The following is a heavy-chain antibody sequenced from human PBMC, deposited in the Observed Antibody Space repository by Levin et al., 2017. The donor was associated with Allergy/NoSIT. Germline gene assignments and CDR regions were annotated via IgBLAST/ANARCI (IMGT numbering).Heavy chain of an antibody. CDR1: GGTFSSYT. D-gene: IGHD2-15*01. V-gene: IGHV1-69*04. CDR2: IIPILGVA. CDR3: ARDHGRRYCSGGSCYNWCDP. Sequence: KISCKASGGTFSSYTISWVRQAPGQGLTWMGMIIPILGVANYAQKFQGRITITADTSTSTAYMELSSLRSEDTAVYYCARDHGRRYCSGGSCYNWCDPWGQGTLVTVSS. J-gene: IGHJ5*02.